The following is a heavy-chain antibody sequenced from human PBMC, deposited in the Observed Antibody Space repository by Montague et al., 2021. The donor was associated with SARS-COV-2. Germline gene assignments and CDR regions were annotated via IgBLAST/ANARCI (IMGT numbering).Heavy chain of an antibody. D-gene: IGHD3-16*01. V-gene: IGHV4-4*02. CDR1: GGSISSDNW. J-gene: IGHJ5*02. CDR3: ALPLGGARFDP. CDR2: IFHSGTT. Sequence: SETRSLTCTVSGGSISSDNWWTWVRQPPGKGLEWIGDIFHSGTTNYNPSLKSRLTISVDKSKNQISLKLVSVTAANTAMYYCALPLGGARFDPWGQGTLVTVSS.